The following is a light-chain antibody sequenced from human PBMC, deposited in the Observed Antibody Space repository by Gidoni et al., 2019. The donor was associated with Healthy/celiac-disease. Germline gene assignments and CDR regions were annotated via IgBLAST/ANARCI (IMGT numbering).Light chain of an antibody. CDR3: QQYYSYPGT. V-gene: IGKV1-8*01. CDR1: QGIRSY. J-gene: IGKJ1*01. Sequence: AIRMTQSPSSFSASTGDRVTITCRASQGIRSYLAWYQQKPGKAPKLLIYAASNLQSGVPSRFSGSGSGTEFTLTISRLQSEDFATYYCQQYYSYPGTFGQGTKVEIK. CDR2: AAS.